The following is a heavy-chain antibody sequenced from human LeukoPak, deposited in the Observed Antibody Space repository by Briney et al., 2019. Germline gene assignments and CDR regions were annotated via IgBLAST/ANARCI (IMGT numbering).Heavy chain of an antibody. CDR3: ARVPDDYSTDYYYYMDV. D-gene: IGHD4-11*01. Sequence: LVKVSCKASGGTFSSYAISWVRQAPGQGLEWMGGIIPIFGTANYAQKFQGRVTITTDESTSTAYMELSSLRSEDTAVYYCARVPDDYSTDYYYYMDVWGKGTTVIVSS. CDR2: IIPIFGTA. J-gene: IGHJ6*03. V-gene: IGHV1-69*05. CDR1: GGTFSSYA.